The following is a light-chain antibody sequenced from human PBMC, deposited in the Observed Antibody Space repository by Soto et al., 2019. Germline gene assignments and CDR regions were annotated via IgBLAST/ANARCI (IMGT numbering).Light chain of an antibody. Sequence: DIVLTQSPATLSSSPGERATLSCRASQSISSCLAWYQQKPGQAPRLLIYDASNRATGIPARFSGSGSGTDFTLTISSLEPEDFAVYYCQQRSNWPRTFGQGTKVEIK. CDR1: QSISSC. J-gene: IGKJ1*01. V-gene: IGKV3-11*01. CDR3: QQRSNWPRT. CDR2: DAS.